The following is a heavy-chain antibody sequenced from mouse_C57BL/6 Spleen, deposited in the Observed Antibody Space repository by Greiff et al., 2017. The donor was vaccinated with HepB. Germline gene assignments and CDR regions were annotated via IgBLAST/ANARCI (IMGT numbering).Heavy chain of an antibody. CDR3: QTAQAPGYAMDY. D-gene: IGHD3-2*02. CDR2: IDPSDSYT. Sequence: QVQLKEPGAELVRPGTSVKLSCKASGYTFTSYWMHWVKQRPGQGLEWIGVIDPSDSYTNYNQKFKGKATLTVDTSSSTAYMQLSSLTSEDSAVYYCQTAQAPGYAMDYWGQGTSVTVSS. CDR1: GYTFTSYW. J-gene: IGHJ4*01. V-gene: IGHV1-59*01.